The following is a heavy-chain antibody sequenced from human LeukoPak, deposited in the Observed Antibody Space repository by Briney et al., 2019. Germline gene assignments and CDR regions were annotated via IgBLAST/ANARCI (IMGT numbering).Heavy chain of an antibody. D-gene: IGHD2-2*01. V-gene: IGHV4-39*01. CDR3: ARRRVLPPDVPDRADYCLDV. J-gene: IGHJ6*03. CDR1: GGSISSRSDY. Sequence: PSETLSLTCTVSGGSISSRSDYWGWVRQPPGKGLEWIASISSSGSTYYNPSLKSRVSISVDSFRNQFSLKLSSMTAADTAVYYCARRRVLPPDVPDRADYCLDVWGKGTAVTVSS. CDR2: ISSSGST.